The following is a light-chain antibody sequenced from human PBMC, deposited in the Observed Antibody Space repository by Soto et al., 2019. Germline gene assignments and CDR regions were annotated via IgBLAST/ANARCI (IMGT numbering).Light chain of an antibody. V-gene: IGKV2-28*01. CDR1: QSLLHSNGYNW. CDR3: MQALQTPLT. J-gene: IGKJ4*01. Sequence: DIVMTQSPLSLPVTPGEPASISCRSSQSLLHSNGYNWLDWYLQKPGQSPQLLIYLGSNRASGVPDRFSGSGSCTDFTLKISRVEAEDVGVYYCMQALQTPLTFGGGTKVEIK. CDR2: LGS.